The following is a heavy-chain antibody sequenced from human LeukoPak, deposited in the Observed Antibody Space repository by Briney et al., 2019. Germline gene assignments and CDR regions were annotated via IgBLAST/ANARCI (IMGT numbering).Heavy chain of an antibody. CDR2: INPNSGNT. CDR3: ARGASTMIKFDP. D-gene: IGHD3-22*01. CDR1: GYTFTGHY. J-gene: IGHJ5*02. Sequence: ASVKVSCKASGYTFTGHYMHWVRQAPGQGLEWMGRINPNSGNTGYAQKFQGRVTMTRNTSISTAYMELSSLRSEDTAVYYCARGASTMIKFDPWGQGTLVTVSS. V-gene: IGHV1-8*02.